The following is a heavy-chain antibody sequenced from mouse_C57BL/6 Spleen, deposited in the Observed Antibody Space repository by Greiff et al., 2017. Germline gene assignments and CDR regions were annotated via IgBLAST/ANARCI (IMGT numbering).Heavy chain of an antibody. CDR2: IHPNSGST. D-gene: IGHD2-3*01. CDR1: GYTFTSYW. J-gene: IGHJ2*01. Sequence: QVQLQQPGAELVKPGASVKLSCKASGYTFTSYWMHWVKQRPGQGLEWIGMIHPNSGSTNYNEKFKSKATLTVDKSSSTAYMQLSSLTSEDSAVYYWARKGAYDGNYDYFDYWGQGTTLTVSS. CDR3: ARKGAYDGNYDYFDY. V-gene: IGHV1-64*01.